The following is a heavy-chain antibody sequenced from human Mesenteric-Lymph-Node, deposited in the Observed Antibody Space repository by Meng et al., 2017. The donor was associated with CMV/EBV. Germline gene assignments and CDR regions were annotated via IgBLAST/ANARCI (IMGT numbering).Heavy chain of an antibody. Sequence: GGSLRLSCTASGFTIGDYDMSWVRQAPGKGLEWVSVIYSGGGSTDHADSVKGRFTISRDNSKNIVYLQMNSLRVEDTAVYYCARDRCGTTSCYDNYPNLGDWFDPWGQGILVTVSS. V-gene: IGHV3-23*03. CDR2: IYSGGGST. CDR3: ARDRCGTTSCYDNYPNLGDWFDP. J-gene: IGHJ5*02. CDR1: GFTIGDYD. D-gene: IGHD2-2*01.